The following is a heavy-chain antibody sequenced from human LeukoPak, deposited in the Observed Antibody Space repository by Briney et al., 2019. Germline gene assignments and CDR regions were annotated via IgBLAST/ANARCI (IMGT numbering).Heavy chain of an antibody. V-gene: IGHV4-34*01. CDR2: INHSGST. J-gene: IGHJ4*02. D-gene: IGHD2-15*01. Sequence: KPSETLSLTCAVYGGSFSGYYWSWIRQLPGKGLEWIGEINHSGSTNYNPSLKSRVTISVDTSKNQFSLKLSSVTAADTAVYYCARADQGCIDYWGQGTLVTVSS. CDR1: GGSFSGYY. CDR3: ARADQGCIDY.